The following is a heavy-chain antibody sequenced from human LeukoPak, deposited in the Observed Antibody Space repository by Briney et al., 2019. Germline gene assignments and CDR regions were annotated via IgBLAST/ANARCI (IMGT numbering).Heavy chain of an antibody. CDR3: ARDRVLSSSSGWFDP. J-gene: IGHJ5*02. V-gene: IGHV1-2*02. D-gene: IGHD6-6*01. CDR1: GYTFIDYY. CDR2: ISPNSGGT. Sequence: GASVKVSCKASGYTFIDYYMHWVRQAPGQGLEWIGWISPNSGGTKYVQKFQGRVTMTRDTSISTAYMELSRLRSDDTAVYYCARDRVLSSSSGWFDPWGQGTLVTVSS.